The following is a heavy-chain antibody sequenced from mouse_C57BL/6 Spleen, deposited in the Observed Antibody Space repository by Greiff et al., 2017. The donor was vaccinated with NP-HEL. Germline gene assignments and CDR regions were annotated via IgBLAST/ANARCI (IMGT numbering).Heavy chain of an antibody. J-gene: IGHJ1*03. V-gene: IGHV10-3*01. D-gene: IGHD1-1*01. CDR2: IRSKSSNYAT. CDR3: VSDRITTVVGYFDV. Sequence: EVKLMESGGGLVQPKGSLKLSCAASGFTFNTYAMHWVRQAPGKGLEWVARIRSKSSNYATYYADSVKDRFTISRDDSQSMLYLQMNNLKTEDTARYYCVSDRITTVVGYFDVWGTGTTVTVSS. CDR1: GFTFNTYA.